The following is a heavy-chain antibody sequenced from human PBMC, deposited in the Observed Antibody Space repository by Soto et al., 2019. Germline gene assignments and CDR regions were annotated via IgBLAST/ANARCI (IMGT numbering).Heavy chain of an antibody. Sequence: QVQLVQSGAEVKKPGSSVKVSCKASGGTFSSYTISWVRQAPGQGLEWMGRIIPILGIANYAQKFQGRVTITADKSTRTAYMELSSLRSEDTAVYYCAGKYCSGGSCYSSAEYFQHWGQGTLVTVSS. J-gene: IGHJ1*01. CDR2: IIPILGIA. D-gene: IGHD2-15*01. V-gene: IGHV1-69*02. CDR3: AGKYCSGGSCYSSAEYFQH. CDR1: GGTFSSYT.